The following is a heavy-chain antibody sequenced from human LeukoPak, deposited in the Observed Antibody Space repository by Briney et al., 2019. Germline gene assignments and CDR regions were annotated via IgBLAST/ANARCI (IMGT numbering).Heavy chain of an antibody. D-gene: IGHD3-10*01. CDR3: AKASRGSGSRYYGMDV. J-gene: IGHJ6*02. CDR1: GFTFDDYA. CDR2: ISWNSGSI. V-gene: IGHV3-9*01. Sequence: QTGRSLRLSCAAAGFTFDDYAMHWVRQAPGKGLEWVSGISWNSGSIGYVDSVKGRFTISRDNAKNSLYLQMNSLRAEDTALYYCAKASRGSGSRYYGMDVWGQGTTVTVSS.